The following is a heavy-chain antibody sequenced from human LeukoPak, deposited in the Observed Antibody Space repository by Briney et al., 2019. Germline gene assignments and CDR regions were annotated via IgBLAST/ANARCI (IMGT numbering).Heavy chain of an antibody. J-gene: IGHJ4*02. CDR2: ISAYNGNT. CDR3: ARLDIVSILFDS. CDR1: GYTFTSYG. D-gene: IGHD5/OR15-5a*01. V-gene: IGHV1-18*01. Sequence: GASVKVSCKASGYTFTSYGVTWVRQAPGQGLEWMGWISAYNGNTNYAQNVQVRVTMSRDTSASTAYMELRSLRSDDTAVYYCARLDIVSILFDSWGQGTLVTVSS.